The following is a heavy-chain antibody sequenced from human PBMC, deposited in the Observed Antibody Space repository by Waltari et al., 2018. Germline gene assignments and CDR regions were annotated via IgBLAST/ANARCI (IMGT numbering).Heavy chain of an antibody. CDR3: ARSFLDIVVVPAAIGI. V-gene: IGHV4-38-2*01. CDR1: GYSISSGYY. CDR2: IYHSGST. J-gene: IGHJ3*02. D-gene: IGHD2-2*02. Sequence: QVQLQESGPGLVKPSETLSLTCAVSGYSISSGYYWGWIRQPPGKGLEWIGSIYHSGSTYYNPSLKSRVTISVDTSKNQFSLKLSSVTAADTAVYYCARSFLDIVVVPAAIGIWGQGTMVTVSS.